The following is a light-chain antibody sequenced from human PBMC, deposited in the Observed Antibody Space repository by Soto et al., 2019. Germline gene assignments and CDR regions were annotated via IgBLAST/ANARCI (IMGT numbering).Light chain of an antibody. CDR1: QSVSGN. J-gene: IGKJ1*01. V-gene: IGKV3-15*01. CDR3: QQYNDWPRT. CDR2: GAS. Sequence: EVVMTQSPGTLSVSPGERASLSCRASQSVSGNLAWYQQTPGQAPRLLIHGASTRATGIPARFSGSGSGTEFTLTISSLQSEYFAFYYCQQYNDWPRTFGQGTKVEIK.